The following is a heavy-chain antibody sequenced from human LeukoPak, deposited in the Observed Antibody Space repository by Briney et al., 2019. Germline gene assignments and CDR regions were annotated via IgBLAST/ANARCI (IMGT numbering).Heavy chain of an antibody. J-gene: IGHJ4*02. V-gene: IGHV1-69*04. CDR2: IIPILGIA. Sequence: SVKVSCKASGYTFTGYYMHWVRQAPGQGLEWMGRIIPILGIANYAQKFQGRVTITADKSTSTAYMELSSLRSEDTAVYYCVRDGVMITFGGVIAQPLLFDYWGQGTLVTVSS. CDR3: VRDGVMITFGGVIAQPLLFDY. D-gene: IGHD3-16*02. CDR1: GYTFTGYY.